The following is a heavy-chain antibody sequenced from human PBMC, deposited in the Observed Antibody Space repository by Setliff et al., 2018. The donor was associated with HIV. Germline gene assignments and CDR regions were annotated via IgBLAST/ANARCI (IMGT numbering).Heavy chain of an antibody. CDR2: IKSRTVTETT. V-gene: IGHV3-15*01. D-gene: IGHD2-2*01. J-gene: IGHJ5*02. CDR3: ARGTSYGWFDP. Sequence: LSLSCAAAGFTFSKAWMSWFRQTPGKGLEWVGRIKSRTVTETTDVAAPVKGRFTISRDDSQNMVYLQMNSLKTEDTAVYYCARGTSYGWFDPWGQGTLVTVSS. CDR1: GFTFSKAW.